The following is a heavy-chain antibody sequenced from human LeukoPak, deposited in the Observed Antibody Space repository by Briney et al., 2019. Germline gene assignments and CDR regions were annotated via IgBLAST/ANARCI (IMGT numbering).Heavy chain of an antibody. Sequence: PGGSLRLSCAASGFIFSDYWMSWVRQAPGKGLEWVANIKQDGSAKYYVDSVKGRFTISRDNAKNSLYLQMNSLRAEDTAVYYCARGGYSSSWYHFDYWGQGTLVTVSS. CDR2: IKQDGSAK. CDR3: ARGGYSSSWYHFDY. V-gene: IGHV3-7*03. J-gene: IGHJ4*02. D-gene: IGHD6-13*01. CDR1: GFIFSDYW.